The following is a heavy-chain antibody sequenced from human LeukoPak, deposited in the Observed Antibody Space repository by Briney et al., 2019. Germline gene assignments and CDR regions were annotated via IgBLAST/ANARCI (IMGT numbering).Heavy chain of an antibody. J-gene: IGHJ4*02. V-gene: IGHV1-2*06. Sequence: VASVKVSCKASGYTFTGYYMHWVRQAPGPGLEWMGRINPNSGGTNYAQKFQGRVTMTRDTSISTAYMELSRLTSDDTAVYYCAREENCSGGSCYYYWGQGTLVTVSS. CDR3: AREENCSGGSCYYY. CDR1: GYTFTGYY. CDR2: INPNSGGT. D-gene: IGHD2-15*01.